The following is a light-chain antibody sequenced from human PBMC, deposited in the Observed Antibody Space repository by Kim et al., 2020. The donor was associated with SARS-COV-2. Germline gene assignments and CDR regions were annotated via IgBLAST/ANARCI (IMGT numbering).Light chain of an antibody. CDR3: QTWGTGIGV. CDR2: LNSDGSH. Sequence: AAVKLTCRQSSGHRSKASGRQQQQPEKSPRYLMKLNSDGSHSKGDGTPDRFSGSSSGAERYLTISGRQSEDEADYYCQTWGTGIGVFGGGTQLTVL. V-gene: IGLV4-69*01. CDR1: SGHRSKA. J-gene: IGLJ3*02.